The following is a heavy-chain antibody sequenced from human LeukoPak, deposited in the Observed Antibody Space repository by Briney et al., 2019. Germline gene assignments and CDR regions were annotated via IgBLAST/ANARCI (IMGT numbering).Heavy chain of an antibody. CDR2: ISGSGGST. D-gene: IGHD3-10*01. J-gene: IGHJ4*02. Sequence: GGSLRLSCAASGFTFSSYAMSWVRQAPGKGLEWVSSISGSGGSTYYADSVKGRFTISRDNSKNTLYLQMNSLRAEDTAVYYCAKDTRVYYYFDYWGQGTLVTVSS. V-gene: IGHV3-23*01. CDR1: GFTFSSYA. CDR3: AKDTRVYYYFDY.